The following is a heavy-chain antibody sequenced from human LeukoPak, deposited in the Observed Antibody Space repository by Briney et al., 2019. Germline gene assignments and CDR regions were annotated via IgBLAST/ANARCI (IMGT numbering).Heavy chain of an antibody. CDR1: GYSVSSGYY. D-gene: IGHD1-26*01. V-gene: IGHV4-38-2*01. CDR2: IYRSGST. Sequence: SETLSLTCAVSGYSVSSGYYWGWIRQPPGKGLEWIESIYRSGSTYCNPSLKSRDTVSVDTSKNQFSLKLSSVTAADTAVYYCASFVGAATTSHIDYWGQGTLVTVSS. CDR3: ASFVGAATTSHIDY. J-gene: IGHJ4*02.